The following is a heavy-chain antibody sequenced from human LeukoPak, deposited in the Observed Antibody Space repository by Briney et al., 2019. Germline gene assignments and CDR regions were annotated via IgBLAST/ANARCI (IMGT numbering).Heavy chain of an antibody. CDR1: GYTFTSYG. D-gene: IGHD6-13*01. Sequence: ASVKVSCKASGYTFTSYGISWVRQAPGQGLEWMGWISAYNGNTNYAQKLQGRVTMTTDTSTSTAYMELRSLRSDDTAVYYCAYSHGSSWYYDWFDPWGQGTLVTVSS. V-gene: IGHV1-18*01. J-gene: IGHJ5*02. CDR3: AYSHGSSWYYDWFDP. CDR2: ISAYNGNT.